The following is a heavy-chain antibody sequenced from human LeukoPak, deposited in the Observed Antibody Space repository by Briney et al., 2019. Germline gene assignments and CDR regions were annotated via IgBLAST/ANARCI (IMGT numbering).Heavy chain of an antibody. CDR2: IIPIFGTA. Sequence: ASVKVSCKASGGTFSSYAISWVRQAPGQGLEWMGGIIPIFGTANYAQKFQGRVTITADESTSTAYMELSSLRSEDTAVYYCAREGRYSSSRALGYWGQGTLVTVSS. CDR3: AREGRYSSSRALGY. V-gene: IGHV1-69*13. J-gene: IGHJ4*02. D-gene: IGHD6-13*01. CDR1: GGTFSSYA.